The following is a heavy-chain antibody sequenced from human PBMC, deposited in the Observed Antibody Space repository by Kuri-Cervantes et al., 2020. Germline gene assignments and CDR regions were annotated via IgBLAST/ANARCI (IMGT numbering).Heavy chain of an antibody. V-gene: IGHV1-46*01. Sequence: ASVKVSCKASGYTFTSYYMHWVRQAPGQGLEWMGIINPSGGSTSYAQKFQGRVTMTRDTSTSTVYMELSSLRSEDTAVYYCARDTLAFNDYITHLGDVWGQGTTVTVSS. CDR1: GYTFTSYY. CDR2: INPSGGST. D-gene: IGHD4-11*01. CDR3: ARDTLAFNDYITHLGDV. J-gene: IGHJ6*02.